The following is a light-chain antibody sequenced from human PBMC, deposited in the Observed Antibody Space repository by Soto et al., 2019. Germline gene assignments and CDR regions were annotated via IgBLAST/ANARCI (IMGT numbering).Light chain of an antibody. CDR1: QSVSSN. CDR2: GAS. CDR3: QQYNNWPPWT. J-gene: IGKJ1*01. V-gene: IGKV3-15*01. Sequence: EIVMTQSPATLSVSPGERATLSCRASQSVSSNLAWYQQKPGQAPRLLIYGASTRATGIPARFSGSGSGTEFKLTISRLQSEDFEVYYCQQYNNWPPWTFGQGTKVEIK.